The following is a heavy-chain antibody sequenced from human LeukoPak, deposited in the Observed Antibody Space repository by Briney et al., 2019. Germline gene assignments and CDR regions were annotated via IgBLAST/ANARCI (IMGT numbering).Heavy chain of an antibody. Sequence: ASVKVSCKASEYTFSSYDINWVRQATGQGLEWMGWMNPNSGNTAYAQKFQGRVTVSRDTSISTAYMELSSLRSEDTAVYYCARLPKYSRPLDYWGQGTLVTVSS. D-gene: IGHD6-6*01. CDR2: MNPNSGNT. CDR1: EYTFSSYD. J-gene: IGHJ4*02. CDR3: ARLPKYSRPLDY. V-gene: IGHV1-8*02.